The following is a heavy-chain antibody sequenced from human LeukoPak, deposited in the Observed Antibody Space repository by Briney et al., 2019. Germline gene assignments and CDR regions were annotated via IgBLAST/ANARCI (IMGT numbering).Heavy chain of an antibody. CDR3: ARSIGTSFDY. V-gene: IGHV4-30-2*01. D-gene: IGHD2-2*01. Sequence: SETLSLTCTVSGGSISSGGYYWSWIRQPPGKGLEWIGYIYHSGSTYYSPSLKSRVTISVDRSKNQFSLKLSSVTAADTAVYYCARSIGTSFDYWGQGTLVTVSS. J-gene: IGHJ4*02. CDR2: IYHSGST. CDR1: GGSISSGGYY.